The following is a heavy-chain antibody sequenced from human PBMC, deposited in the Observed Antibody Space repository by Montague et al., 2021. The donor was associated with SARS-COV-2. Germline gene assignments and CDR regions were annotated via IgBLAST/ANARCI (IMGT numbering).Heavy chain of an antibody. V-gene: IGHV4-61*02. CDR1: GGSISSGIYY. CDR2: ISISGST. Sequence: TLSLTCTVSGGSISSGIYYWIWIRQPAGKGLEWIGRISISGSTNYNPSLKSRVTISVNTSKNQFSLKLISVTAADTAVYYCARDIAVAGLFYYWGQGTLVTVSS. D-gene: IGHD6-19*01. J-gene: IGHJ4*02. CDR3: ARDIAVAGLFYY.